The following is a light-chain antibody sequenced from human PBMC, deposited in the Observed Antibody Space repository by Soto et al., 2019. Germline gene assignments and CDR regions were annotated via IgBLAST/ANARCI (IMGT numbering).Light chain of an antibody. J-gene: IGKJ1*01. CDR3: QQSYSTPPWT. CDR2: AAS. Sequence: DIQMTHSPSSLSASVGDRVTITCRASQSISSNLNWYQQKPGKAPKLLIDAASSLQSGVPSRFSGSGSGTDFTLTISSLQPEDFATYYCQQSYSTPPWTFGQGTKVDIK. V-gene: IGKV1-39*01. CDR1: QSISSN.